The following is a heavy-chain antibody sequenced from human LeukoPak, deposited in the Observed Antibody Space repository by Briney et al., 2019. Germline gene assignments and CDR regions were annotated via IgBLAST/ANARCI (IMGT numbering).Heavy chain of an antibody. V-gene: IGHV1-2*02. CDR1: GYTFTGYY. Sequence: GASVKVSCKASGYTFTGYYMHWVRQAPGQGLEWMGWINPNSGGTNYAQKFQGRVTMTRDTSISTAYMELSRLRSDDTAVYYCARDLAGDYYYYMDVWGKGTTVTISS. D-gene: IGHD3-10*01. CDR3: ARDLAGDYYYYMDV. CDR2: INPNSGGT. J-gene: IGHJ6*03.